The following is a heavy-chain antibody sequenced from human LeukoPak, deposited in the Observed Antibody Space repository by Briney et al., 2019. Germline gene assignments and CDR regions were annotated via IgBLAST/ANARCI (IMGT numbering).Heavy chain of an antibody. CDR1: GFTFSTYA. CDR2: ISGSGGGT. D-gene: IGHD3-22*01. V-gene: IGHV3-23*01. Sequence: PGGSLRLSCAASGFTFSTYAMSWVRQAPGKGLEWVSGISGSGGGTFYADSVKGRFTISRDNSKNTLYLQMNSLRAEDTAVYYCAKDRAYYSDSSGYYLVRAYDYWGQGVLVTVSS. CDR3: AKDRAYYSDSSGYYLVRAYDY. J-gene: IGHJ4*02.